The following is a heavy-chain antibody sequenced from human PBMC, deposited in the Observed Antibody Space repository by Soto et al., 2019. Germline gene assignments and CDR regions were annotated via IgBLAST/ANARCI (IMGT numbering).Heavy chain of an antibody. CDR2: IYYIGST. D-gene: IGHD3-10*01. V-gene: IGHV4-39*01. CDR1: GGSISSSSYY. J-gene: IGHJ3*02. CDR3: ARSFTIYDAFDI. Sequence: PSETLSLTFTVSGGSISSSSYYWCWIRQPPGKGLEWSGSIYYIGSTYYNRSLKSRVTISVDTSKNQLSLKLSSVTAADTAVYYCARSFTIYDAFDIWGQGTMVT.